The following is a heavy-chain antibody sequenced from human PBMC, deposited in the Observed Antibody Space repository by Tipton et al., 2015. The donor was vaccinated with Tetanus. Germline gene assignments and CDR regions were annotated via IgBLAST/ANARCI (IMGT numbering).Heavy chain of an antibody. Sequence: QLVQSGTEVKKPGESLKISCKASGYTFTTYWIGWVRQMPGKGPEWMGIIWPGDSETTYSPSFQGQVTISVDKSISTAYLQWSSLKASDSAMYYCARHTSGSYHAPFDYWGQGTLVTVSS. CDR1: GYTFTTYW. CDR2: IWPGDSET. J-gene: IGHJ4*02. D-gene: IGHD1-26*01. V-gene: IGHV5-51*01. CDR3: ARHTSGSYHAPFDY.